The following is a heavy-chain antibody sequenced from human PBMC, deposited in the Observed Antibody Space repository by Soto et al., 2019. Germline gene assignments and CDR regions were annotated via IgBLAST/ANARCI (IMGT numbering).Heavy chain of an antibody. Sequence: GGSLRLSCAASGFTFSSYAMSWVRQAPGKGLEWVSAISGIRGSPYSADSVKDRFTIPRDNSKHTLYLQMNSLRAEDTAVYYCAKLYYDSSGYYYNFRSNSFDIWGQGTMVTVSS. J-gene: IGHJ3*02. CDR3: AKLYYDSSGYYYNFRSNSFDI. CDR2: ISGIRGSP. D-gene: IGHD3-22*01. V-gene: IGHV3-23*01. CDR1: GFTFSSYA.